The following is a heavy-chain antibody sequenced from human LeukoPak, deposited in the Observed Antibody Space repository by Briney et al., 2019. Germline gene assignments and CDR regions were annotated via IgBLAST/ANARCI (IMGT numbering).Heavy chain of an antibody. CDR1: GGSISTSY. CDR3: ARGSITIFGVVPSDY. V-gene: IGHV4-4*08. Sequence: SETLSLTCTVSGGSISTSYWNWVRQPPGKGLEWIGRIYTSGSTNYNPSLKSRVTISVDTSKNQFSLKLSSVTAADTAVYYCARGSITIFGVVPSDYWGQGTLVTVSS. J-gene: IGHJ4*02. CDR2: IYTSGST. D-gene: IGHD3-3*01.